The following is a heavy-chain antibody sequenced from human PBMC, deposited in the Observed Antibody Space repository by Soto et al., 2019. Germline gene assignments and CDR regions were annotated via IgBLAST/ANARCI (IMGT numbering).Heavy chain of an antibody. Sequence: GGSLRLSCAASGFTFSSYAMSWVRQAPGKGLEWVSAISGSGGSTYYADSVKGRFTISRDNSKNTLYLQMNSLRAEDTAVYYCAKDLLWFGELLRPGAFDIWGQGTMVTVSS. V-gene: IGHV3-23*01. J-gene: IGHJ3*02. CDR3: AKDLLWFGELLRPGAFDI. D-gene: IGHD3-10*01. CDR1: GFTFSSYA. CDR2: ISGSGGST.